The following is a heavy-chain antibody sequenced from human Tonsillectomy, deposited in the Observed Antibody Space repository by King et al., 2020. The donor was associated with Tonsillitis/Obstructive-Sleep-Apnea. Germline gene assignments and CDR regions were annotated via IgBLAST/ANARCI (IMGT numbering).Heavy chain of an antibody. D-gene: IGHD3-3*01. V-gene: IGHV3-13*04. J-gene: IGHJ3*02. CDR2: IGIAGDT. CDR3: ARNGFGGDAFDI. Sequence: QLVQSGGGLVQPGGSLRLSCAASGFTFSSYDMHWVRQATGKGLEWVSAIGIAGDTYYPGSVKGRFTISRENAKNSLYLQMNSLRAGDTAVYYCARNGFGGDAFDIWGQGTMVTVSS. CDR1: GFTFSSYD.